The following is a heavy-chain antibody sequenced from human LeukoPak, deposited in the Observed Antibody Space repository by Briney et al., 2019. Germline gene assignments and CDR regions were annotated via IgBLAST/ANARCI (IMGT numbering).Heavy chain of an antibody. D-gene: IGHD2-8*01. V-gene: IGHV3-30*02. CDR1: GFTFSSYG. CDR2: IRCDGSNK. CDR3: ARNGRGYSFDY. J-gene: IGHJ4*02. Sequence: AGGSLRLSCAASGFTFSSYGMHWVRQAPGKGLEWVAFIRCDGSNKYYADSVKGRFTISRDNSKNALYLQMNSLRAEDTAVYYCARNGRGYSFDYWGQGTLVTVSS.